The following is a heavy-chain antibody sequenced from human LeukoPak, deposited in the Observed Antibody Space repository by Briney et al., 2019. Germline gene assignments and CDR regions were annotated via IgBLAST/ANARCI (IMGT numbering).Heavy chain of an antibody. V-gene: IGHV4-4*09. CDR1: RGSVTSYH. Sequence: SETLSLTCTVSRGSVTSYHWIWIRQPPGKGLEWIGHIYSNGSTNYGPSLRSRVTLSVYTSKNELSLQLRSLTAADTAVYHCAKQVAGSDAWFDPWGQGTLVTVSS. CDR3: AKQVAGSDAWFDP. J-gene: IGHJ5*02. D-gene: IGHD6-19*01. CDR2: IYSNGST.